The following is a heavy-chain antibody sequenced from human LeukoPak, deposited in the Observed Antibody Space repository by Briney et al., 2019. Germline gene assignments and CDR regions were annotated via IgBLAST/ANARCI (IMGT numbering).Heavy chain of an antibody. Sequence: ASVKVSCKASGYTFTSYGISWVRQAPGQGLEWMGWISAYNGNTNYAQKLQGRVTMTTVTSTSTAYMELRSLRSDDTAVYYCARMAAADGWFDPWGQGTLVTVSS. D-gene: IGHD6-13*01. J-gene: IGHJ5*02. CDR2: ISAYNGNT. V-gene: IGHV1-18*01. CDR1: GYTFTSYG. CDR3: ARMAAADGWFDP.